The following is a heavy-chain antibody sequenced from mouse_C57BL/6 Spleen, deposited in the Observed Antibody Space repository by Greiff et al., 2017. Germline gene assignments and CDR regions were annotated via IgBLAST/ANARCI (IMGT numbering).Heavy chain of an antibody. V-gene: IGHV1-42*01. D-gene: IGHD1-1*01. Sequence: VQLKQSGPELVKPGASVKISCKASGYSFTGYYMNWVKQSPEKSLEWIGEINPSTGGTTYNQKFKAKATLTVDKSSSTAYMQLKSLTSDDSAVYYCARPTVVATDWYFDVWGTGTTVTVSS. CDR1: GYSFTGYY. CDR2: INPSTGGT. J-gene: IGHJ1*03. CDR3: ARPTVVATDWYFDV.